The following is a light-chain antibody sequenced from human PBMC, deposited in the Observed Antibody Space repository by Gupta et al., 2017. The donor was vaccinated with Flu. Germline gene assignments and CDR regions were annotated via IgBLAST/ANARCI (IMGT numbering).Light chain of an antibody. CDR1: QSISNY. J-gene: IGKJ1*01. Sequence: GDRVTITCRASQSISNYLNWYQQKPGKAPKLLIYAASSVQSGVPSRFSGSGSGTDFTLTISSLQPEDFASYYCQETYSIPWTFGQGTKVEIK. V-gene: IGKV1-39*01. CDR3: QETYSIPWT. CDR2: AAS.